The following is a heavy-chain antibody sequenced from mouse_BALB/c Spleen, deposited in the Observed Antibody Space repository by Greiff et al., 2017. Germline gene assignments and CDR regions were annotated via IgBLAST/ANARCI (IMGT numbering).Heavy chain of an antibody. CDR2: ISYSGST. Sequence: EVQLKESGPSLVKPSQTLSLTCSVTGDSITSGYWNWIRKLPGNKLEYMGYISYSGSTYYNPSLKSRISITRDTSKNQYYLQLNSVTTEDTATYYFARYDYGYEDWYFDVWGAGTTVTVSS. J-gene: IGHJ1*01. D-gene: IGHD1-2*01. CDR3: ARYDYGYEDWYFDV. V-gene: IGHV3-8*02. CDR1: GDSITSGY.